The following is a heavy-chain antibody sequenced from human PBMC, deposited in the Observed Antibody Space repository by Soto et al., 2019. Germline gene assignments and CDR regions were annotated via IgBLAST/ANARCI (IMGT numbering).Heavy chain of an antibody. Sequence: TLSLTCGFSVVSLSGATYSWNWIRQPPGKGLEWIGYIFPSGTTYYNPSLKSRVTISIDVSKNQFSLSLRSLTAADTAVYYCARSREFDYWGQGTLVTVSS. CDR1: VVSLSGATYS. V-gene: IGHV4-30-2*01. J-gene: IGHJ4*02. CDR3: ARSREFDY. CDR2: IFPSGTT.